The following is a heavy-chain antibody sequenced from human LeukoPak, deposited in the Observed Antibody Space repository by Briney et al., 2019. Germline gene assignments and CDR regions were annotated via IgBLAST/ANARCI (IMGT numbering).Heavy chain of an antibody. CDR1: GFTYSSYW. V-gene: IGHV3-74*01. CDR3: ARDLWV. Sequence: GGPLRLSCAASGFTYSSYWMHWVRQAPAKGLVWVSRINSDGSSTSYADSVKGRFTISRDNSKNTLYLQMSSLRAEDTAMYYCARDLWVGGQGTLVTVSS. J-gene: IGHJ4*02. CDR2: INSDGSST. D-gene: IGHD3-16*01.